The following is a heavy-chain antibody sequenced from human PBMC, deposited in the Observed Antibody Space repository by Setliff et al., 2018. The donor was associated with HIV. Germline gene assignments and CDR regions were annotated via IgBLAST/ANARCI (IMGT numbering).Heavy chain of an antibody. CDR2: VYSTGSI. CDR3: ASAGSGTRAPPRY. CDR1: GGSMSRFY. Sequence: PSETLSLTCTVPGGSMSRFYWTWIRQPPGKGLEWIGFVYSTGSINYSPSFRGRLTISLDTSENQFSLHLASVTAADTAVYYCASAGSGTRAPPRYWGQGALVTVSS. D-gene: IGHD1-1*01. J-gene: IGHJ4*02. V-gene: IGHV4-59*01.